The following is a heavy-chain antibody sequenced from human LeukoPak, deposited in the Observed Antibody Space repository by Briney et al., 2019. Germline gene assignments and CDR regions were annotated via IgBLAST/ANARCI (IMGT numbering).Heavy chain of an antibody. CDR3: ARRRVVVVAATVPSLKRYWYFDL. V-gene: IGHV4-34*01. CDR2: INHSGST. J-gene: IGHJ2*01. D-gene: IGHD2-15*01. CDR1: GGSFSGYY. Sequence: SETLSLTCAVYGGSFSGYYWSWIRQPPGKGLEWIGEINHSGSTNYNPSLKSRVTISVDTSKNQFSLKLSSVTAADTAVYYCARRRVVVVAATVPSLKRYWYFDLWGRGTLVTVSS.